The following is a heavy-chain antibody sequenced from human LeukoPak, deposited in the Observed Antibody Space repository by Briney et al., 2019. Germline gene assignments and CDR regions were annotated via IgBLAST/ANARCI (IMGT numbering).Heavy chain of an antibody. J-gene: IGHJ4*02. CDR3: ARGSGSYYHPFDY. CDR2: INHSGST. V-gene: IGHV4-34*01. D-gene: IGHD1-26*01. CDR1: GGSFSGYY. Sequence: SETLSLTCGVYGGSFSGYYWTWIRQPPGKGLEWIGEINHSGSTNYNPSLKRQITMSVDTSKNQFSLQLTSVTAADTAVYYCARGSGSYYHPFDYWGQGALVTVSS.